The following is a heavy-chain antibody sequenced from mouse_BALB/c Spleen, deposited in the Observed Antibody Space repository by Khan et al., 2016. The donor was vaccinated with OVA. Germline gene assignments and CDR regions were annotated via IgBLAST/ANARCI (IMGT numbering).Heavy chain of an antibody. CDR2: INTHSGVP. J-gene: IGHJ4*01. CDR1: GYTFTTAG. V-gene: IGHV9-4*02. D-gene: IGHD2-12*01. Sequence: QIQLVQSGPELKKPGETVRISCKASGYTFTTAGIQWVQKMPGKGLKWIGWINTHSGVPKYAEDFKGRFAFSLESSANTAYLQITNLKNEDTATYFSACGGAAYYRTDRGAMEYWGQGTSVTVSS. CDR3: ACGGAAYYRTDRGAMEY.